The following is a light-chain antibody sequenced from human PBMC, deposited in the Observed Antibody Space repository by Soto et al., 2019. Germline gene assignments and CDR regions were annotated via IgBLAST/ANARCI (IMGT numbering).Light chain of an antibody. CDR1: ERVSSSF. CDR2: HAS. J-gene: IGKJ4*01. V-gene: IGKV3-20*01. CDR3: QKFGSSPLT. Sequence: EIVLTQSPGTLSLSPGEGATLSCRASERVSSSFVAWYQHKPGQAPRLLIYHASGRAPGVPDRFSGSGSGTTFTLTVSRLEPEDFEVYYCQKFGSSPLTFGGGTKVEIK.